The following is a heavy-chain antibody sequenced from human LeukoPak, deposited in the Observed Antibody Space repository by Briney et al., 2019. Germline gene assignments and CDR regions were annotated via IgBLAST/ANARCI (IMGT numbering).Heavy chain of an antibody. CDR3: ARDRGSGETDAFDI. Sequence: PGGSLRLSCAASGFTFSSYGMHWVRQAPGKGLEWVAVIWYDGSNKYYADSVKGRFTISRDNSKNTLYLQMNSLRAEDTAVYYCARDRGSGETDAFDIWGQGTMVTVSS. D-gene: IGHD3-10*01. V-gene: IGHV3-33*01. CDR2: IWYDGSNK. J-gene: IGHJ3*02. CDR1: GFTFSSYG.